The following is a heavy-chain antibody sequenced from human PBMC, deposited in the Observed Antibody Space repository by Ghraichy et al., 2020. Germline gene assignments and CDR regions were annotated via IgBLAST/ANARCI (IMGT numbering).Heavy chain of an antibody. D-gene: IGHD6-13*01. CDR2: ISGSSNYI. CDR3: ARVIATSGNWFDP. CDR1: GFTFSDYY. Sequence: GESLNISCAASGFTFSDYYMAWIRQAPGKGLECISYISGSSNYINYQDSVKGRFTVSRDNAKKSLYLQMNSLRAEDTGIYYCARVIATSGNWFDPWGQGALVTVSS. J-gene: IGHJ5*02. V-gene: IGHV3-11*06.